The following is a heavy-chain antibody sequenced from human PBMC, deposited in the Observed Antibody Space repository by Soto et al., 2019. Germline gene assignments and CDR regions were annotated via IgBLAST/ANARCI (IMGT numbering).Heavy chain of an antibody. CDR2: ISYDGSNK. V-gene: IGHV3-30-3*01. J-gene: IGHJ4*02. Sequence: GGSLRLSCAASGFTFSSYAMHWVRQAPGKGLEWVAVISYDGSNKYYADSVKGRFTISRGNSKNTLYLQMNSLRAEDTAVYYCARSPNYKIVVALFDYWGQGTLVTVSS. CDR1: GFTFSSYA. CDR3: ARSPNYKIVVALFDY. D-gene: IGHD3-22*01.